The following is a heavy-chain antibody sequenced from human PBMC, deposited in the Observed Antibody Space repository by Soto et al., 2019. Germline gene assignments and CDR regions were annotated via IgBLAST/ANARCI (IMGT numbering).Heavy chain of an antibody. CDR1: GFTLSGSA. J-gene: IGHJ6*03. D-gene: IGHD2-2*01. Sequence: EVQLVESGGGLVQPGGSLKLSCAASGFTLSGSAIHWVRQASGKGLEWVGRIRSKANSYATAYAASVKGRFTTSRDDSKNTAYLQMNSLKTEDTAIYYCTRRGVVQDYMDVWGKGTTVAVSS. V-gene: IGHV3-73*01. CDR3: TRRGVVQDYMDV. CDR2: IRSKANSYAT.